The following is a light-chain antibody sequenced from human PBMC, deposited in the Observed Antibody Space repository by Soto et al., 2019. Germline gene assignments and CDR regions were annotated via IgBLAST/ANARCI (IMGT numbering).Light chain of an antibody. CDR2: KVS. CDR1: QSLVYRDGNTY. Sequence: VVLTQSPLSLPVTLGQPASISCRSSQSLVYRDGNTYLNWFQQRPGQSPRRVIYKVSDRDSGVPDRSSGSGSGTDFTLKISRVEADAVGVSYCMQGTHWPPYSFGQGTKLEIK. CDR3: MQGTHWPPYS. V-gene: IGKV2-30*01. J-gene: IGKJ2*03.